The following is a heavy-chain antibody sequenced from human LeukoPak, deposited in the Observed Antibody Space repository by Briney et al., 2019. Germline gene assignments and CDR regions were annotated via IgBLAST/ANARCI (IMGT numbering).Heavy chain of an antibody. CDR3: ARDYASLGSGDFDY. CDR1: GGSISSYY. V-gene: IGHV4-4*07. Sequence: SETLSLTCTVSGGSISSYYWSWIRQPAGKGLEWIGRIYTSGSTNYNPSLKSRVTMSVDTSKNQFSLKLSSVTAADTAVYYCARDYASLGSGDFDYWGQGTLVTVSS. CDR2: IYTSGST. D-gene: IGHD3-10*01. J-gene: IGHJ4*02.